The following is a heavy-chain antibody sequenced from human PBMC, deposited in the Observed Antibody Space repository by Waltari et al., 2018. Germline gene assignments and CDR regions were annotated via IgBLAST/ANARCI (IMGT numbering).Heavy chain of an antibody. V-gene: IGHV3-23*01. D-gene: IGHD5-12*01. J-gene: IGHJ4*02. CDR3: ARGYSGYPHYGAFDY. Sequence: EAQLLESGGGTVQPGGSLRLSCAASGLILSDSAMSWVRQAPGKGLECISAISAKRNSTYYIDSVKGRFTISRDHSKNSLSLQMNNLRAEDTAVYYCARGYSGYPHYGAFDYWGQGTLVTVSS. CDR2: ISAKRNST. CDR1: GLILSDSA.